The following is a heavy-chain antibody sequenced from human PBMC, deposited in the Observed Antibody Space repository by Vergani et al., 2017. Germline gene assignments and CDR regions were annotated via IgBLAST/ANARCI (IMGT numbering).Heavy chain of an antibody. Sequence: QVQLVESGGGVVQPGRSLRLSCAASGFTFSSYAMHWVRQAPGKGLEWVAVISYDGSNKYYADSVKGRFTISRDNSKNTLYLQMNSLRAEDTALYYCARQKYQLLGDYFDYWGQGTLVTVSS. J-gene: IGHJ4*02. CDR1: GFTFSSYA. D-gene: IGHD2-2*01. CDR3: ARQKYQLLGDYFDY. V-gene: IGHV3-30*04. CDR2: ISYDGSNK.